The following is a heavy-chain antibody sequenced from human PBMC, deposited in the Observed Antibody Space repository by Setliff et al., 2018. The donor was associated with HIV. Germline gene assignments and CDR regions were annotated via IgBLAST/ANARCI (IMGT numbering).Heavy chain of an antibody. CDR2: IFHSWDT. D-gene: IGHD6-6*01. Sequence: SETLSLTCSVSGVSVGSDDYYWHWIRQHPEKALEWIGYIFHSWDTYYNPSLNSRISMSVDTSKNQFHLALTSLTAADTAVYYCVTRPRIAARPFDYWGQGMLVTVSS. J-gene: IGHJ4*02. V-gene: IGHV4-31*03. CDR3: VTRPRIAARPFDY. CDR1: GVSVGSDDYY.